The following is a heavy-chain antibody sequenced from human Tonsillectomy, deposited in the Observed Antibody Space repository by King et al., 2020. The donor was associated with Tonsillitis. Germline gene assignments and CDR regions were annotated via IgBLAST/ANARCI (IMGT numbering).Heavy chain of an antibody. V-gene: IGHV3-23*04. CDR2: ITIGGGGT. CDR1: GFTFNSFA. Sequence: VQLVESGGGLVQPGGSLRLSCAASGFTFNSFAMSWVRQAPGKGLEWVSAITIGGGGTYFAGSVRGRFTISRDNSKNTLYLQMNSLRAEDTAVYFCARDIPSVRGGAFDFWGQGTMVTVSS. J-gene: IGHJ3*01. D-gene: IGHD3-10*01. CDR3: ARDIPSVRGGAFDF.